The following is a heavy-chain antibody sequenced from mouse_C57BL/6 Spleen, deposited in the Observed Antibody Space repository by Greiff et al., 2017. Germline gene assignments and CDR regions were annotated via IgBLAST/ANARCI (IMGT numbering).Heavy chain of an antibody. CDR3: ARCLEGDSRSWFAY. Sequence: VQLQQPGTELVKPGASVKLSCKASGYTFTSYWMHWVKQRPGQGLEWIGNINPSNGGTNYNEKFKSKATLTVDKSSSTAYMQLSSLTSEDTAVYYCARCLEGDSRSWFAYWGQGTLVTVSA. CDR2: INPSNGGT. V-gene: IGHV1-53*01. D-gene: IGHD2-13*01. CDR1: GYTFTSYW. J-gene: IGHJ3*01.